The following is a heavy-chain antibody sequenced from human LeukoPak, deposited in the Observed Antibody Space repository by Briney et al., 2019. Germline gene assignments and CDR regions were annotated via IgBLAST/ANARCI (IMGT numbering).Heavy chain of an antibody. Sequence: GGSLRLSCAASGFSFSRYAMSGVRQAPGKGLEWVSANCGSGGSTYYADSVKGRFTISRDNSKNTLYLQMNRLRAEYTAVYYCAKVPYYDILTGSIFDYWGQGTLVTVSS. D-gene: IGHD3-9*01. CDR2: NCGSGGST. CDR3: AKVPYYDILTGSIFDY. CDR1: GFSFSRYA. V-gene: IGHV3-23*01. J-gene: IGHJ4*02.